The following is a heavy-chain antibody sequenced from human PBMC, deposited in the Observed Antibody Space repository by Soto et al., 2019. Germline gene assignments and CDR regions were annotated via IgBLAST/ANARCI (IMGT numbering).Heavy chain of an antibody. CDR1: GFTFRKHA. Sequence: EVQVLESGGGLVQPGGSLRLSCAASGFTFRKHAMPWVRQAPRQGLEYLPSITHSGSNTFYADSVKGRFTISRDNAKDTLYLEMDSRAGGSTGIYYCGKSVLGRGGDSWGQGTLVTVSS. V-gene: IGHV3-23*01. CDR2: ITHSGSNT. CDR3: GKSVLGRGGDS. D-gene: IGHD2-15*01. J-gene: IGHJ4*02.